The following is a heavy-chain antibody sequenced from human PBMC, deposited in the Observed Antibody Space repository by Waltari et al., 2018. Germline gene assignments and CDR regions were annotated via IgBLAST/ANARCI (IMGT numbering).Heavy chain of an antibody. V-gene: IGHV4-34*01. CDR1: GGSFSGYY. CDR2: INHSGST. Sequence: QVQLQQWGAGLLKPSETLSLTCAVYGGSFSGYYWSWIRQPPGKGLEWIGEINHSGSTNYNPSRKSRVTISVDTAKNQFSLKLSSVTAADTAVYYCARIGQQLVQVFDYWGQGTLVTVSS. D-gene: IGHD6-13*01. CDR3: ARIGQQLVQVFDY. J-gene: IGHJ4*02.